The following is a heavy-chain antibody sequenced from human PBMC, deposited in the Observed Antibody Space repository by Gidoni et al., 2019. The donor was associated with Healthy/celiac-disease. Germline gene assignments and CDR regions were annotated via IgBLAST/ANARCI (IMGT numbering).Heavy chain of an antibody. D-gene: IGHD2-2*01. CDR3: AVREYHYYYYGMDV. CDR2: MNPNSGNT. J-gene: IGHJ6*02. CDR1: GYTFTSYD. V-gene: IGHV1-8*01. Sequence: QVQLVQSGAEVKKPGASVKVSCKASGYTFTSYDINWVRQATGQGLEWMGWMNPNSGNTGYAQKFQGRVTMTRNTSISTAYMELSSLRSEDTAVYYCAVREYHYYYYGMDVWGQGTTVTVSS.